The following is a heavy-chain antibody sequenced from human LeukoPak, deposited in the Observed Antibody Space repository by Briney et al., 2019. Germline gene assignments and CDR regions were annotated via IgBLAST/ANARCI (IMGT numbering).Heavy chain of an antibody. V-gene: IGHV3-21*01. CDR3: ARSGDYLGDYYYYYYMDV. J-gene: IGHJ6*03. CDR2: ISSSSSYI. Sequence: GGSLRLSCAASGFTFSSYSMNWVRQAPGKGLEWVSSISSSSSYIYYADSVQGRFTISRDNAKNSLYLQMNSLRAEDTAVYYCARSGDYLGDYYYYYYMDVWGKGTTVTVSS. D-gene: IGHD4-17*01. CDR1: GFTFSSYS.